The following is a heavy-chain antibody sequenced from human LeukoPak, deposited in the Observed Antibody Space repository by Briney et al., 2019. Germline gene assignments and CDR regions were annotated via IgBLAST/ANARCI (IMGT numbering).Heavy chain of an antibody. J-gene: IGHJ4*02. CDR3: ARVGYYGVVRIFDY. CDR1: GGSISSGSYY. D-gene: IGHD3-10*01. Sequence: PSETLSLTCTVSGGSISSGSYYWSWIRQPAGKGLEWIGRIYTSGSTNYNPSLQSRVTISVDTSKNQFSLKLSSVTAADAAVYYCARVGYYGVVRIFDYWGQGTLVTVSS. V-gene: IGHV4-61*02. CDR2: IYTSGST.